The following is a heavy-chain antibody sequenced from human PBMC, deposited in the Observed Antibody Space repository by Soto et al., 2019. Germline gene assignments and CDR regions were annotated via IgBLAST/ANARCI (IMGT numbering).Heavy chain of an antibody. CDR2: ITDDGSTT. CDR3: TRGPRPTSIGTEAF. CDR1: GFIFKMYW. V-gene: IGHV3-74*01. J-gene: IGHJ4*02. D-gene: IGHD6-13*01. Sequence: GGSLRLSWETSGFIFKMYWMHWVRQVPGQGPQWVARITDDGSTTYYAASVEGRFTISRDNARHALYLQMTSLRSEDTAADYCTRGPRPTSIGTEAFWGQGTRVTVGS.